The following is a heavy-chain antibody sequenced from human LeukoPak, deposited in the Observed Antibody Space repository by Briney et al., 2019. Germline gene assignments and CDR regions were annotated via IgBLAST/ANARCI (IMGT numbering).Heavy chain of an antibody. CDR1: GVSISSYY. Sequence: PSETLSLTCTVSGVSISSYYWSWIRQPAGKGLEWIGRIHTSGSTNYNPSLKSRVTMSVDTSKNQFSLKLSSVTAADTALYYCARGVATRGSLDYWGQGTLVTVSS. J-gene: IGHJ4*02. V-gene: IGHV4-4*07. CDR2: IHTSGST. CDR3: ARGVATRGSLDY. D-gene: IGHD5-12*01.